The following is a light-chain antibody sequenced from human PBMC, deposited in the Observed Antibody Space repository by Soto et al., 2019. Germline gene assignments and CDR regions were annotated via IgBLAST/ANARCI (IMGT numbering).Light chain of an antibody. CDR1: SSSIGAGFD. J-gene: IGLJ1*01. V-gene: IGLV1-40*01. CDR3: QSYDSSLTGSKV. Sequence: QSVLTQPPSVSGAPGQRVTISGTGSSSSIGAGFDVHWYQQLPGAAPKLLIYGNNYRASGVPDRFSGSKSGTSASLAITGLQAEDEADYYCQSYDSSLTGSKVFGTGTKVTVL. CDR2: GNN.